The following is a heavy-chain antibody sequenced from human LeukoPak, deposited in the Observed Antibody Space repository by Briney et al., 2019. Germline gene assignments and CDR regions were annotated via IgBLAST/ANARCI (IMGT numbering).Heavy chain of an antibody. CDR2: IYHSGST. J-gene: IGHJ4*02. CDR1: GYSISSGYY. V-gene: IGHV4-38-2*02. Sequence: SETLSLTCTVSGYSISSGYYWGWIRQPPGKGLEWLGSIYHSGSTYYNPSLKSRVTISVDTSKNQFSLKLSSVTAADTAVYYCVVEDYDILTGYYFWGQGTLVTVSS. CDR3: VVEDYDILTGYYF. D-gene: IGHD3-9*01.